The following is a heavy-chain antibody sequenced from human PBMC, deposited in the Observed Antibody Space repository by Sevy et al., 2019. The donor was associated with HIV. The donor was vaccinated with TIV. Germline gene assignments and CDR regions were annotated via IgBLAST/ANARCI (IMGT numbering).Heavy chain of an antibody. V-gene: IGHV3-30*09. J-gene: IGHJ4*02. CDR1: VLTFSNYA. CDR2: ISYDGSNK. CDR3: ARASHMITFGGVIVIDGIDY. Sequence: GGSLRLSCAASVLTFSNYAIHWVRQAPGKGLEWVAVISYDGSNKDYADSVKGRFAISRDNSKNTLYLQMNSLRVEDTAVYYCARASHMITFGGVIVIDGIDYWGQGTLVTVSS. D-gene: IGHD3-16*02.